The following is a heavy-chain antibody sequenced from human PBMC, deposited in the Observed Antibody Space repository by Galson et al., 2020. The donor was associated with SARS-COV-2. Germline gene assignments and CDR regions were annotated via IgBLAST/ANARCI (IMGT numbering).Heavy chain of an antibody. Sequence: NSGGSLRLSCAASAFTFTSYSMNWVRPAPEKGLEWVSSISSSSSYIYYADSVKGRFTISRDNAKNSLYLQMNSLRAEDTAVYYCARGLFTMVRGVIGYWGQGTLVTVSS. CDR2: ISSSSSYI. J-gene: IGHJ4*02. CDR1: AFTFTSYS. CDR3: ARGLFTMVRGVIGY. V-gene: IGHV3-21*01. D-gene: IGHD3-10*01.